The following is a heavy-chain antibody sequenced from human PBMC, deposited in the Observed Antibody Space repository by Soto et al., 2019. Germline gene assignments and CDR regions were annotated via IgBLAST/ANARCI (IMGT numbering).Heavy chain of an antibody. Sequence: SETLSLTCTVSGGSVSSGSYYWTWMRQPPGKGLEWIGYMYYRGSPNYNPSLKSRVTVSVDTSKNQFSLRLTSVTAADTAVYYCARETSGSYFDSWGQGALVTVSS. D-gene: IGHD3-10*01. CDR1: GGSVSSGSYY. V-gene: IGHV4-61*01. J-gene: IGHJ5*01. CDR3: ARETSGSYFDS. CDR2: MYYRGSP.